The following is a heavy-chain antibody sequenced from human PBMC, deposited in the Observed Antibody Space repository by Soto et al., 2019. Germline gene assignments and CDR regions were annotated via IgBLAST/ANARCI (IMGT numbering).Heavy chain of an antibody. CDR1: GGSITSYR. CDR3: ARESGDNWDYEAY. CDR2: INTSGNT. V-gene: IGHV4-4*07. D-gene: IGHD1-7*01. J-gene: IGHJ4*02. Sequence: SETLSLTCKVSGGSITSYRWSWIRQSAGKGLEWIGRINTSGNTHCNPSLKSRVTVSIDTSQNQFFLTVTSVTAADSAVYYCARESGDNWDYEAYWGQGTPVTVSS.